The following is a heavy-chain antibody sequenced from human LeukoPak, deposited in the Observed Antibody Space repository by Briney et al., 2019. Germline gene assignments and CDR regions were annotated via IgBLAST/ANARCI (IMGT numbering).Heavy chain of an antibody. CDR1: GGSISSSNYY. Sequence: PSETLSLTCTVSGGSISSSNYYWGWIRQPPGKGLEWIGSIYYSGSTYYNPSLKSRVIVSLDTSKNQFSLKLTSVTAADTAVYYCARDNSVRDEAWWFNPWGQGTLVTVSS. J-gene: IGHJ5*02. CDR3: ARDNSVRDEAWWFNP. CDR2: IYYSGST. D-gene: IGHD5-24*01. V-gene: IGHV4-39*07.